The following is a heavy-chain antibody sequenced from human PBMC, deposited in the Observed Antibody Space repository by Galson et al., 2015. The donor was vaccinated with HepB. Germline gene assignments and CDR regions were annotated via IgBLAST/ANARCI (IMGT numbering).Heavy chain of an antibody. V-gene: IGHV3-23*01. CDR2: LSGSGGST. CDR3: ARGPTYYDTLTGYSGDAFEI. Sequence: SLRLSCAGSGFTFSNYAMNWVRQAPGKGLEWVSALSGSGGSTYSADSVKGRFTISRDNSKNTLYLQMNSLRAEDTAVHFCARGPTYYDTLTGYSGDAFEIWGQGTKVTVSS. D-gene: IGHD3-9*01. J-gene: IGHJ3*02. CDR1: GFTFSNYA.